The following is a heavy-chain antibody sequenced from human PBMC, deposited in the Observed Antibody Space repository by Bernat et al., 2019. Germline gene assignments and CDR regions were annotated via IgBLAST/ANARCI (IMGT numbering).Heavy chain of an antibody. Sequence: QVQLQESGPGLVKPSETLSLTCTVSGDSISSYYWTWIRQPPGMGLEWIGYISYSGSTNYNPPLKSRVTISVDTSKSQFSLKLNSVTAADTAVYYCARGGSWFDYWGQGTLVTVSS. V-gene: IGHV4-59*01. CDR2: ISYSGST. D-gene: IGHD6-13*01. J-gene: IGHJ4*02. CDR1: GDSISSYY. CDR3: ARGGSWFDY.